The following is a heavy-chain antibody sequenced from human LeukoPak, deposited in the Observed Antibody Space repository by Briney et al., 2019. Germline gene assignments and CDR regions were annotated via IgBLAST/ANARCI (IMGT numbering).Heavy chain of an antibody. D-gene: IGHD4-23*01. Sequence: SGGSLRLSCAASGSTVSSNYMSWVRQAPGKGLEWVSVIYSGGTTYYADSVKGRFTISRDNSKNTLYLQMSSLRAEDTAVYYCARLTVAYYFDYWGQGTLVTVSS. CDR2: IYSGGTT. CDR1: GSTVSSNY. V-gene: IGHV3-53*01. J-gene: IGHJ4*02. CDR3: ARLTVAYYFDY.